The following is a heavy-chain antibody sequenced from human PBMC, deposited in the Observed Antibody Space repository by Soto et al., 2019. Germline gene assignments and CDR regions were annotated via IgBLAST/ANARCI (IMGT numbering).Heavy chain of an antibody. V-gene: IGHV3-23*01. D-gene: IGHD3-3*02. CDR2: ISGSGGST. CDR3: AKDPISLIFGVDDDAFDI. CDR1: GFTFSSYA. J-gene: IGHJ3*02. Sequence: GGSLRLSCAASGFTFSSYAMSWVRQAPGKGLEWVSAISGSGGSTYYADSVKGRFTISRDNSKNTLYLQMNSLRAEDTAVYYCAKDPISLIFGVDDDAFDIWGQGTMVTVSS.